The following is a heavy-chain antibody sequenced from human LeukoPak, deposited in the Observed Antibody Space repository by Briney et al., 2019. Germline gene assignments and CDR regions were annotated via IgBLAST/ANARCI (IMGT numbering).Heavy chain of an antibody. D-gene: IGHD2-8*01. J-gene: IGHJ4*02. CDR1: GYTFTSYA. CDR2: INAGNGNT. Sequence: ASVKVSCKASGYTFTSYAMHWVRQAPGQRLEWMGWINAGNGNTKYSQKFQGRVTITRDTSVSTAYMELSSLRSEDTAVYYCARGDGVGYFDYWGQGTLVTVSS. CDR3: ARGDGVGYFDY. V-gene: IGHV1-3*01.